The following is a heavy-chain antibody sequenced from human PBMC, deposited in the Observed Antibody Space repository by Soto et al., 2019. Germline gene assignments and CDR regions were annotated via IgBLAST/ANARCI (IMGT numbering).Heavy chain of an antibody. V-gene: IGHV3-48*01. Sequence: PGGSLRLSCAASGFTFNTYPINWVRQAPGKGLEWVSYIIPSSATIYYADSGRGRFTISRDNAKNSLYLQMDSLRADDSAVYYCARDLHYAYDYWGQGTLVTVSS. J-gene: IGHJ4*02. D-gene: IGHD4-17*01. CDR2: IIPSSATI. CDR1: GFTFNTYP. CDR3: ARDLHYAYDY.